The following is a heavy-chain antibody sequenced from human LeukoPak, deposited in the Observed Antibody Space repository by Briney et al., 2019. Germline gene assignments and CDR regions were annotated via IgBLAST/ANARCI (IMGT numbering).Heavy chain of an antibody. CDR3: ATDVIAAAEGAY. V-gene: IGHV1-24*01. CDR2: FDPEDGET. J-gene: IGHJ4*02. CDR1: GYTLTELS. Sequence: GASVKVSCKVSGYTLTELSMHWVRQAPGKGLEWMGGFDPEDGETIYAQKFQGRVTMTEDTSTDIAYMELSSLRSEDTAVYYCATDVIAAAEGAYWGQGTLVTVSS. D-gene: IGHD6-13*01.